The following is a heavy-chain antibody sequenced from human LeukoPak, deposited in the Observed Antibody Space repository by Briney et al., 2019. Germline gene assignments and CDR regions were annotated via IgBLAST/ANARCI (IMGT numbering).Heavy chain of an antibody. CDR1: GITLSNYG. V-gene: IGHV3-23*01. D-gene: IGHD5-12*01. Sequence: GGSLRLSCAVSGITLSNYGMSWVRQAPGKGLEWVAGISDSGGSTNYADSVKGRFTISRDNAKNTLYLQMNSLRAEDTAVYYCARDNRGYDYWGQGTLVTVSS. J-gene: IGHJ4*02. CDR2: ISDSGGST. CDR3: ARDNRGYDY.